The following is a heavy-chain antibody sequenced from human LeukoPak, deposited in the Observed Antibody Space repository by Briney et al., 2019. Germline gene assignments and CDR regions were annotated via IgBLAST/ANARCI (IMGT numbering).Heavy chain of an antibody. CDR3: ARSYSNYEGYFDY. CDR1: GGSISSSNHY. Sequence: PSETLSLTCSVSGGSISSSNHYWAWIRQPPGKGLEWIGYIYYSGSTYYNPSLKSRVTISVDTSKNQFSLKLSSVTAADTAVYYCARSYSNYEGYFDYWGQGTLVTVSS. D-gene: IGHD4-11*01. J-gene: IGHJ4*02. CDR2: IYYSGST. V-gene: IGHV4-61*05.